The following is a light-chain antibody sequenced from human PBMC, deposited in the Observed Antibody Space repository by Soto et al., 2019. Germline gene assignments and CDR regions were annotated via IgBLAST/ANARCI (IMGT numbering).Light chain of an antibody. Sequence: IVLTQAPARLSLPPGEVASLSWRASETIRGLLAWYQQRPGQPPRLLIYDTSNRATGIPARFSGSGSGTDFTLTISGLEPADLGVYYCQKRHNWPITFGQGTKVEIK. V-gene: IGKV3-11*01. CDR3: QKRHNWPIT. J-gene: IGKJ5*01. CDR2: DTS. CDR1: ETIRGL.